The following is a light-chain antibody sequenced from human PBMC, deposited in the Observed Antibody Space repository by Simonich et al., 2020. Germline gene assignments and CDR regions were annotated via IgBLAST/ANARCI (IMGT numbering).Light chain of an antibody. J-gene: IGKJ1*01. CDR1: QRISSW. Sequence: DIQMTQSPSTLSASVGDRVTSTFRASQRISSWLAWYQQKPGKAPKLLIYKASSLESGVPSRFSGSGSGTEFTLTISSLQPDDFATYYCQQYNSYWTFGQGTKVEIK. CDR3: QQYNSYWT. V-gene: IGKV1-5*03. CDR2: KAS.